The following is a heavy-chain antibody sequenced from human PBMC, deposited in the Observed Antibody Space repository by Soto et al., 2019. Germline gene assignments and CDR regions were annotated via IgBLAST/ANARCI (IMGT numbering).Heavy chain of an antibody. Sequence: PGGSLRRSCEASGFTFSTYEMNWVRQTPGKGLEWVSYISSGGTNIYYADSVKGRFTVSRDNAGNSLYLQMNSLRAEDTAVYYCARDQPMSYSDSSGYFDLWGQGTLVTVSS. D-gene: IGHD3-22*01. V-gene: IGHV3-48*03. CDR1: GFTFSTYE. CDR2: ISSGGTNI. J-gene: IGHJ4*02. CDR3: ARDQPMSYSDSSGYFDL.